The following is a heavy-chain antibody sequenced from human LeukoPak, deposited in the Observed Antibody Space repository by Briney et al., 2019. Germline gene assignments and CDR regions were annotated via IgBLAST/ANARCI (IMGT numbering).Heavy chain of an antibody. V-gene: IGHV1-8*01. Sequence: ASVKVSCKASGYTFTSYDINWVRQATGQGLEWMGWMNPNSGNTGYAQKFQGRVTMTEDTSTDTAYMELSSLRSEDTAVYYCATMNPHVYAFDIWGQGTMVTVSS. D-gene: IGHD1/OR15-1a*01. CDR2: MNPNSGNT. CDR1: GYTFTSYD. J-gene: IGHJ3*02. CDR3: ATMNPHVYAFDI.